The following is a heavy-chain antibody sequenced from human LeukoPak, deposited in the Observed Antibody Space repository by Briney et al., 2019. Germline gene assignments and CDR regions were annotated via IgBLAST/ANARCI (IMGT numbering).Heavy chain of an antibody. D-gene: IGHD6-13*01. CDR2: IYYSGST. J-gene: IGHJ4*02. Sequence: PSDTLSLTCTVSGGSISSSSYYWGWIRQPPGKGLEWIGSIYYSGSTYYNPSLKSRVTISVDTSKNQFSLKLSSVTAADTAVYYCAREIAAAANDYWGREPWSPSPQ. CDR3: AREIAAAANDY. CDR1: GGSISSSSYY. V-gene: IGHV4-39*07.